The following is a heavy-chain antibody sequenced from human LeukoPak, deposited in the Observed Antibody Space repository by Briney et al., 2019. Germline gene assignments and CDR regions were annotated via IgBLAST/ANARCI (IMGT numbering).Heavy chain of an antibody. CDR1: GFTFSTYW. J-gene: IGHJ4*02. V-gene: IGHV3-74*01. Sequence: GGSLRLSCAASGFTFSTYWMYWVRQAPGKGLVWVSRINSDESSTSYADSVKGRFTISRDNAKNTLYLQMNSLGVEDTAVYYCAKGTTSSSWSSSDYWGQGTLVTVSS. D-gene: IGHD6-13*01. CDR3: AKGTTSSSWSSSDY. CDR2: INSDESST.